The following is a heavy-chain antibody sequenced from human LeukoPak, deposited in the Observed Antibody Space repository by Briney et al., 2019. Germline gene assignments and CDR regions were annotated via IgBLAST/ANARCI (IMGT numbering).Heavy chain of an antibody. CDR3: ARDSGSYKYFDY. CDR2: IYYSGST. CDR1: GGSISSYY. V-gene: IGHV4-59*01. D-gene: IGHD1-26*01. J-gene: IGHJ4*02. Sequence: PSETLSLTCTVSGGSISSYYWSWIRQPPGKGLEWIGYIYYSGSTNYNPSLKSRVTISVDTSKNQFSLKLSSVTAADMAVYYCARDSGSYKYFDYWGQGTLVTVSS.